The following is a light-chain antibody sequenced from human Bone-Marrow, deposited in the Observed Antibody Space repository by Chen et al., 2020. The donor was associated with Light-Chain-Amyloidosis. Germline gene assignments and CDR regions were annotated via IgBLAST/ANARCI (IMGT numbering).Light chain of an antibody. CDR3: QSYQGSSQGV. Sequence: NFMLTLPHSVSESPGKTVIISCTRSSGSIATNYVQWYQQRPGSSPTTVIYDDDQRPSGVPDRFPGSIDRSSNSASLTISGLKTEDEADYYCQSYQGSSQGVFGGGTKLTVL. J-gene: IGLJ3*02. CDR1: SGSIATNY. V-gene: IGLV6-57*01. CDR2: DDD.